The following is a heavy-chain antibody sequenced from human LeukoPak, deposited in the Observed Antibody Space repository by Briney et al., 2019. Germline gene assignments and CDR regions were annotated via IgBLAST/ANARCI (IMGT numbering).Heavy chain of an antibody. J-gene: IGHJ4*02. V-gene: IGHV1-18*01. Sequence: ASVNVSCKASGYTFTSYGISWVRQAPGQGLEWMGWISAYNGNTNYAQKLQGRVTMTTDTSTSTAYMELRSLRSDDTAVYYCARDRVAYSSSSPDDYWGQGTLVTISS. D-gene: IGHD6-13*01. CDR2: ISAYNGNT. CDR1: GYTFTSYG. CDR3: ARDRVAYSSSSPDDY.